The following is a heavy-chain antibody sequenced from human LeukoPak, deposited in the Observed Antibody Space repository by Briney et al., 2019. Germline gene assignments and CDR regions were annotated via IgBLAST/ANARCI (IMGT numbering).Heavy chain of an antibody. D-gene: IGHD5-18*01. J-gene: IGHJ4*02. CDR3: ARTRSWHRYGYGY. V-gene: IGHV5-51*01. Sequence: GESLKVSCKASGYSFTSYSIGWVRQMPGKGLEWMGIIHPGDSDTRYSPSFEGQVTISADKSISTAYLQWSSLKASDTAMYYCARTRSWHRYGYGYWGQGTLVTVSS. CDR1: GYSFTSYS. CDR2: IHPGDSDT.